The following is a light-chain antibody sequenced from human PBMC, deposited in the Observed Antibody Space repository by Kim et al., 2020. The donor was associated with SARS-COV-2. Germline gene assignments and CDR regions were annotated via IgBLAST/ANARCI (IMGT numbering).Light chain of an antibody. Sequence: ELTQPLSVCGTTGQRGTISCSGRSSNIGTYIVNWYQHVPGTAPKLLVYRDDQRPSGVSERFSGSKSGTSASLAISGLQSEDEADYYCEAWDDSLNGPVFGGGTKLTVL. V-gene: IGLV1-44*01. J-gene: IGLJ2*01. CDR3: EAWDDSLNGPV. CDR2: RDD. CDR1: SSNIGTYI.